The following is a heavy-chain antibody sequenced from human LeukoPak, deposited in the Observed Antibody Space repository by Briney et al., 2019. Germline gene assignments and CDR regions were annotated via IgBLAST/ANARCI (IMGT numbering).Heavy chain of an antibody. CDR3: ARANHPTYYDSSGYYQDY. D-gene: IGHD3-22*01. Sequence: GGSLRLSCAVSGFKFSSYWMHLVRQAPGKGLVWVSRISSDGSGTSYADSVKGRFTISRDNAKNTLYLQMNSLRAEDTGVYYCARANHPTYYDSSGYYQDYWGQGTLVTVSS. CDR2: ISSDGSGT. CDR1: GFKFSSYW. J-gene: IGHJ4*02. V-gene: IGHV3-74*01.